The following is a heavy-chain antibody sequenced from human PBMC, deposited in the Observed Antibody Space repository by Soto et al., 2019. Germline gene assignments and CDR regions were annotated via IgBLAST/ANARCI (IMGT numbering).Heavy chain of an antibody. Sequence: TLSLTCSVSGTSIRSGGYSWCWMRQPPGKGLEWIGYIYHSGSTYYTPSLKSRVTTSVDRSKNQFSLKLSSVTAADTAVYYCPGGRIGTGRDYWGQGTLVTVSS. D-gene: IGHD3-16*01. CDR1: GTSIRSGGYS. J-gene: IGHJ4*02. CDR2: IYHSGST. V-gene: IGHV4-30-2*01. CDR3: PGGRIGTGRDY.